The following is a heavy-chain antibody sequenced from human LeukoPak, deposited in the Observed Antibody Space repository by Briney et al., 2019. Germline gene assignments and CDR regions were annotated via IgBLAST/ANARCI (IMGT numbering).Heavy chain of an antibody. Sequence: SETLSLTCTVSGGSISSYYWSWIRQPPGKGLEWIGYIYYSGSTNYNPSLKSRVTISVDMSKNQFSLKLSSVTAADTAVYYCARGLMMAVAGRGEFHYWGQGTLVTVSS. CDR3: ARGLMMAVAGRGEFHY. V-gene: IGHV4-59*01. CDR2: IYYSGST. D-gene: IGHD6-13*01. CDR1: GGSISSYY. J-gene: IGHJ4*02.